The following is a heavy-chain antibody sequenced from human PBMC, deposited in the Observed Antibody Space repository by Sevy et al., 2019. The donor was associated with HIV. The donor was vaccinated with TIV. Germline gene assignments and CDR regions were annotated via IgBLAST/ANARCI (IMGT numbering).Heavy chain of an antibody. D-gene: IGHD6-19*01. CDR2: IIPILGTT. J-gene: IGHJ4*02. V-gene: IGHV1-69*13. Sequence: ASVKVSCKASGGIFKTYGFSWVRQAPGQGPEWVGGIIPILGTTNYAQKFQDRVTISADEYTKTVHMELRNLRSEDTGVYYCARGGGNGWYYFAYWGQETLVTVSS. CDR1: GGIFKTYG. CDR3: ARGGGNGWYYFAY.